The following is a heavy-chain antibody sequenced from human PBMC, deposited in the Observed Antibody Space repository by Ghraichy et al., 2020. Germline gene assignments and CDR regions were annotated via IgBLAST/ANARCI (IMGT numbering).Heavy chain of an antibody. J-gene: IGHJ2*01. CDR3: ARELGRGYFDL. D-gene: IGHD7-27*01. CDR2: ISYDGSNK. Sequence: ISYDGSNKYYADSVKGRFTISRDNSKNTLYLQMNSLRAEDTAVYYCARELGRGYFDLLFSGTLVT. V-gene: IGHV3-30-3*01.